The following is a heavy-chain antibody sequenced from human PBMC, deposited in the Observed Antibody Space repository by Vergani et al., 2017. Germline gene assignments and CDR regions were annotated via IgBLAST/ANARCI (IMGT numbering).Heavy chain of an antibody. J-gene: IGHJ5*01. CDR3: VGGGLATIYNWCDP. D-gene: IGHD5-24*01. CDR2: IKQDGSED. CDR1: GFNFQIYW. Sequence: EVLLVESGGDFVQPGGSLRLSCEASGFNFQIYWMGWVCQTADKGLVWVANIKQDGSEDYYVDSVKGRFTITRDNAKKFIYLQMNSLRADDTAVDYCVGGGLATIYNWCDPGGQGTRVTVSS. V-gene: IGHV3-7*01.